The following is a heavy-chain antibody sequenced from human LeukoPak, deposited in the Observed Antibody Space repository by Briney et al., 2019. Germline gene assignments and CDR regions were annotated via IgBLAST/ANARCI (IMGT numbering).Heavy chain of an antibody. J-gene: IGHJ5*02. CDR2: ISGSGGST. D-gene: IGHD4-17*01. Sequence: GGSLRLSCAASGFTFSSYAMSWVRQAPGKGLEWVSAISGSGGSTYYADSVKGRFTISRDNSKNTLYLQMNSLRAEDTAVYYCARVPLTTVTTNWFDPWGQGTLVTVSS. CDR3: ARVPLTTVTTNWFDP. CDR1: GFTFSSYA. V-gene: IGHV3-23*01.